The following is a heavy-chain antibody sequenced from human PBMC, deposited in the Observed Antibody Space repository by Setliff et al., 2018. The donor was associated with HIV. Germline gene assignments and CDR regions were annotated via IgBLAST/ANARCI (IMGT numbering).Heavy chain of an antibody. Sequence: ESLKISCAASVFDFSSYSMTWVRQAPGKGLEWVSNISSSSSSIYYGDTVKGRFTVSRDNANNLLFLQMNNLRDEDTAVYYCAYFYGDYGYWGHGTQVTVSS. CDR2: ISSSSSSI. CDR1: VFDFSSYS. J-gene: IGHJ4*01. D-gene: IGHD3-10*01. V-gene: IGHV3-48*02. CDR3: AYFYGDYGY.